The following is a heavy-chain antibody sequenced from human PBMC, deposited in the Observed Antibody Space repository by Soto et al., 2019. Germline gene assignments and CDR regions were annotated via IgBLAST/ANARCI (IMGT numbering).Heavy chain of an antibody. J-gene: IGHJ5*02. CDR1: GGSMSGRTYY. CDR2: VYYSGTA. V-gene: IGHV4-39*01. Sequence: ASETLSLTCSVSGGSMSGRTYYWGWIRQPPGQGLEWIGSVYYSGTAYYNSSLKTRVTMSVDLSKNQFSLRLTSVTAADTAVYYCATSADNWFDPWGQGTLVTVSS. CDR3: ATSADNWFDP.